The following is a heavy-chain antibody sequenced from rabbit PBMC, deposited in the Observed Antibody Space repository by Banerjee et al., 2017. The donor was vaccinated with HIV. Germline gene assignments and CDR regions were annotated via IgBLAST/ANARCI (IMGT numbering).Heavy chain of an antibody. Sequence: QLEESGGDLVKPEGSLTITCTASGFSFSNKYVMCWVRQAPGKGLEWIACINTNSGTAYYANWAKGRFTISKTSSTTVTLQMTSLTAADTATYFCARDPHWSFNLWGPGTLVTVS. CDR3: ARDPHWSFNL. J-gene: IGHJ4*01. D-gene: IGHD7-1*01. V-gene: IGHV1S45*01. CDR1: GFSFSNKYV. CDR2: INTNSGTA.